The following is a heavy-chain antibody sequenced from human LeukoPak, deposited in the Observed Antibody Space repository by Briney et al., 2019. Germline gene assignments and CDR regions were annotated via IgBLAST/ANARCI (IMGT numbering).Heavy chain of an antibody. CDR2: IYTSGST. CDR1: GGSISSGSHY. V-gene: IGHV4-61*02. Sequence: PSETLSLTCTVSGGSISSGSHYYNWIRQPAGKGLEWIGRIYTSGSTNYSPSLKSRVTISVDTSKNQFSLKLNSVTAADTAVYYCARDSSSWYYWGQETLVTVSS. CDR3: ARDSSSWYY. D-gene: IGHD6-13*01. J-gene: IGHJ4*02.